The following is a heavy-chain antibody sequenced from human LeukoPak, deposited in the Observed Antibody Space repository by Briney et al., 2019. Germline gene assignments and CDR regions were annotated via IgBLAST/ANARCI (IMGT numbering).Heavy chain of an antibody. CDR1: GFTFSSYA. Sequence: GGSLRLSCAASGFTFSSYAMHWVHQAPGKGLEWVAVISYDGSNKYYADSVKGRFTISRDNSKNTLYLQMNSLRAEDTAVYYCARDRPPTSSSSWYYRFDPWGQGTLVTVSS. V-gene: IGHV3-30*01. CDR2: ISYDGSNK. J-gene: IGHJ5*02. CDR3: ARDRPPTSSSSWYYRFDP. D-gene: IGHD6-13*01.